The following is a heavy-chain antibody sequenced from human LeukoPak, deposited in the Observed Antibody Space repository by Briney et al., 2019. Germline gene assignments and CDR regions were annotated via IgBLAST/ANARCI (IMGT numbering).Heavy chain of an antibody. CDR3: AKGDYEYVWGSYRPNDAFDI. CDR1: GFTFSSYA. V-gene: IGHV3-23*01. Sequence: GGSLRLSCAASGFTFSSYAMSWVRQAPGKGLEWVSAISGSGGSTYYADSVKGRFTIPRDNSKNTLYLQMNSLRAEDTAVYYCAKGDYEYVWGSYRPNDAFDIWGQGTMVTVSS. J-gene: IGHJ3*02. D-gene: IGHD3-16*02. CDR2: ISGSGGST.